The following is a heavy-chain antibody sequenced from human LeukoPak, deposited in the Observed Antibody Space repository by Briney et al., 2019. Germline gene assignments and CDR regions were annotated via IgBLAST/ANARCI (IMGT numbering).Heavy chain of an antibody. V-gene: IGHV3-23*01. CDR3: AKDLRLVAVAGPTWRY. CDR1: GFSFSSYA. J-gene: IGHJ4*02. D-gene: IGHD6-13*01. Sequence: GGSLRLSCAASGFSFSSYAMSWVRQAPGKGLEWVSSISGSGGSTYYADSVKGRLTISRDNSKNTLYLQMNSLRADDTAVYYCAKDLRLVAVAGPTWRYWGQGTLVTVSS. CDR2: ISGSGGST.